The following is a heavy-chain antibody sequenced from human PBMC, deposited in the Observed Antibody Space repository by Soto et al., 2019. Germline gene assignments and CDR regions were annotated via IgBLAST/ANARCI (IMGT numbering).Heavy chain of an antibody. CDR2: INHSGST. V-gene: IGHV4-34*01. J-gene: IGHJ4*02. CDR3: ARGDTSNSYYFGY. CDR1: GGSFSGYY. Sequence: SETLSLTCAVYGGSFSGYYWSWIRQPPGKGLEWIGEINHSGSTNYNPSLKSRVTISVDTSKNQFSLKLSSVTAADTAVYYCARGDTSNSYYFGYWGQGTLVTVSS. D-gene: IGHD6-6*01.